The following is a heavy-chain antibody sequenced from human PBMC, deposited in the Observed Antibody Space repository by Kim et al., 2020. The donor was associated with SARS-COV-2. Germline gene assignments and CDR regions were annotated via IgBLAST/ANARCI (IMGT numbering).Heavy chain of an antibody. V-gene: IGHV1-3*01. J-gene: IGHJ4*02. Sequence: ASVKVSCKASGYTFTSYAMHWVRQAPGQRLEWMGWINAGNGNTKHSQKFQGRVTITRDTSASTAYMELSSLRSEDTAVYYCARVVKAVAGPFFDYWGQGTLVTVSS. CDR2: INAGNGNT. CDR3: ARVVKAVAGPFFDY. CDR1: GYTFTSYA. D-gene: IGHD6-19*01.